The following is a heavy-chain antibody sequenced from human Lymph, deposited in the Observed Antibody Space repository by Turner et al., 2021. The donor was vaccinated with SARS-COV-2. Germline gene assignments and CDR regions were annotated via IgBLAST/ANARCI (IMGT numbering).Heavy chain of an antibody. CDR2: IIPILGIA. Sequence: QVQLVQSGAEVKKPGSSVKVSCKASGGTFSTYVISCVRQAPGQGLEWMGGIIPILGIANYAQKCQGRVTITADKSTRTAYMELSSLRSEDTAVYHCARRHSGNYDAFDIWGQGTMVTVSS. CDR3: ARRHSGNYDAFDI. V-gene: IGHV1-69*10. CDR1: GGTFSTYV. J-gene: IGHJ3*02. D-gene: IGHD1-26*01.